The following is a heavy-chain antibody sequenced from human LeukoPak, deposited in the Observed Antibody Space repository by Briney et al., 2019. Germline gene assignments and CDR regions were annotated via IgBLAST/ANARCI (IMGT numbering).Heavy chain of an antibody. CDR1: GGTFSSYA. V-gene: IGHV1-69*05. CDR2: IIPIFGTA. Sequence: ASVKVSCKASGGTFSSYAISWVRQAPGQGLEWMGGIIPIFGTANYAQKFQGRVTITTDESTSTAYMELSSLRSEDTAVYYCARDPRGSSWYLRGEYFQHWGQGTLVTVSS. J-gene: IGHJ1*01. CDR3: ARDPRGSSWYLRGEYFQH. D-gene: IGHD6-13*01.